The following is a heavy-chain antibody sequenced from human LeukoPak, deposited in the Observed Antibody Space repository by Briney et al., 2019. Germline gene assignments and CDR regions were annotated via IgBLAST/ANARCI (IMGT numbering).Heavy chain of an antibody. D-gene: IGHD6-13*01. Sequence: GGSLRLSCAASGFTFSSYGMHWVRQAPGKGLEWVAVIWYDGSNKYYADSVKGRFTISRDNSKNTLYLQMNSLRAEGTAVYYCAKGDSSFDYWGQGTLVTVSS. V-gene: IGHV3-33*06. CDR2: IWYDGSNK. J-gene: IGHJ4*02. CDR3: AKGDSSFDY. CDR1: GFTFSSYG.